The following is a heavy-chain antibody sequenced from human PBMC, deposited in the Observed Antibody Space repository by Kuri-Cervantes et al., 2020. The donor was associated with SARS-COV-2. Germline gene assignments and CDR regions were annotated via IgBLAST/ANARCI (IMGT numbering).Heavy chain of an antibody. CDR1: GYTFTSYY. V-gene: IGHV1-18*04. Sequence: ASVKVSCKASGYTFTSYYMHWVRQAPGQGLEWMGWISAYNGNTNYAQKLQGIVTMTTDTSTSTAYMELRSLRPDVTAVYYCATAPAVVAANWFDPWGQGTLVTVSS. CDR3: ATAPAVVAANWFDP. CDR2: ISAYNGNT. J-gene: IGHJ5*02. D-gene: IGHD2-15*01.